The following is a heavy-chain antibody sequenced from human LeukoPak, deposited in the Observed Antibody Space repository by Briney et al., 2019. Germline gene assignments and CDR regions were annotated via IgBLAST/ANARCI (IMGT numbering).Heavy chain of an antibody. CDR1: GFTFSTYA. CDR3: ARDRPTGASRVFVVQ. V-gene: IGHV3-21*06. J-gene: IGHJ4*02. D-gene: IGHD2-21*01. CDR2: MSSGSSYI. Sequence: GGSLRLSCTASGFTFSTYAMTWVRQAPGKGLEWISSMSSGSSYIYYADSVRGRFTISRDNTKNSLYLEMNNLRGEDTAIYYCARDRPTGASRVFVVQWGQGTPVTVYS.